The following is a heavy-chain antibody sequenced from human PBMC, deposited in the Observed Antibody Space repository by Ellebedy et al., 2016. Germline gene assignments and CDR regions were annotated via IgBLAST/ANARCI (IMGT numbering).Heavy chain of an antibody. Sequence: ASVKVSCKTSGYTFTTYYIHWVRQAPGQGLEWLGIIDPSSGDTSFAQRVQGRVTLNSDASTTTVYMNLFSLKSEDTALYYTARDRRTSSEGMDVWGQGTTVTVSS. J-gene: IGHJ6*02. D-gene: IGHD6-6*01. CDR2: IDPSSGDT. CDR1: GYTFTTYY. CDR3: ARDRRTSSEGMDV. V-gene: IGHV1-46*01.